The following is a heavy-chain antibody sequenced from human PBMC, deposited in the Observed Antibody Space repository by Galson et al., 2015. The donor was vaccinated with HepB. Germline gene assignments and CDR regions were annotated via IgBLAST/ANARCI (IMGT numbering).Heavy chain of an antibody. CDR2: ISSQGVST. V-gene: IGHV3-64*01. CDR1: GFTFSSYA. Sequence: SLRLSCAASGFTFSSYAIDWVRQAPGKGLEYVSGISSQGVSTSFATSVKGRFTISRDNSKNTVYLQMGSLRAEDMAVYYCARDRSGSGWYRGAFDIWGQGTVVTVSS. CDR3: ARDRSGSGWYRGAFDI. D-gene: IGHD6-19*01. J-gene: IGHJ3*02.